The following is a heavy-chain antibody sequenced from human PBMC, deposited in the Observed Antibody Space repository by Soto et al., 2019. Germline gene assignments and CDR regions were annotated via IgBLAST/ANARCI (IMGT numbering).Heavy chain of an antibody. Sequence: PGGSLSLSCAASGFTFSSYAMSWVRQATGKGLEWVSAISGSDSRTDYADSVKGRFTISRDNSKNTLYLQMNSLRAEDTAVYYCAKVRSWPRDYWGQGTPVTVSS. D-gene: IGHD2-15*01. CDR3: AKVRSWPRDY. J-gene: IGHJ4*02. CDR1: GFTFSSYA. CDR2: ISGSDSRT. V-gene: IGHV3-23*01.